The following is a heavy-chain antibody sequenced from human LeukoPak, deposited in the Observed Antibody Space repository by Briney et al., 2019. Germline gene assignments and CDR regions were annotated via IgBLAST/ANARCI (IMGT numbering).Heavy chain of an antibody. J-gene: IGHJ3*02. CDR1: GFTFSSYA. V-gene: IGHV3-30-3*01. CDR2: ISYDGSNK. CDR3: ARDSEDAFDI. Sequence: GGSLRLSCAASGFTFSSYAMHWVRQAPGKGLEWVAVISYDGSNKYYADSVKGRFTISRDNSKNTLYLQMNSLRAEDTAVYYCARDSEDAFDIWGQGTMVTVSS.